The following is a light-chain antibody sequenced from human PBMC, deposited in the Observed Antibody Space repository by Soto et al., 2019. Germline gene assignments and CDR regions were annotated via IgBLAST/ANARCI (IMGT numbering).Light chain of an antibody. V-gene: IGLV2-14*01. CDR1: SSDGGGYNY. CDR3: TSYTSTSSVL. J-gene: IGLJ2*01. CDR2: DGS. Sequence: QSVLTQPGAVAGCPGQSVTISCTGTSSDGGGYNYVSWYQQHPGKAPKLMIYDGSNRPSGVSNSFSGSKSGNTASLTISALQADDEAASSCTSYTSTSSVLFGGAPTVTIL.